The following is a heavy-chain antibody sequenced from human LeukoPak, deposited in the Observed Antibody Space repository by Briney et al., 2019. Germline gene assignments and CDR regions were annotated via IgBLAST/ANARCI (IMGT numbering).Heavy chain of an antibody. J-gene: IGHJ4*02. V-gene: IGHV3-23*01. CDR2: ISDSGDST. D-gene: IGHD5-24*01. CDR3: AKKMTITGWLYYFDY. CDR1: GFTFSSYA. Sequence: SGGSLRLSCAVSGFTFSSYAMSWVRQAPGRGLEWVSAISDSGDSTYYADSVKGRFTVSRDNSKNTLYLQMNSLRAEDTAVYYCAKKMTITGWLYYFDYWGQGTLVTVSS.